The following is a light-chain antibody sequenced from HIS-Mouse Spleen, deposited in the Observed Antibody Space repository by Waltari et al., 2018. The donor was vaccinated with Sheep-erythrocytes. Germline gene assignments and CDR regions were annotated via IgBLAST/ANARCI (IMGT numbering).Light chain of an antibody. V-gene: IGLV2-23*01. CDR1: SRYVGSYNL. Sequence: QSALTQPASVSGSPGQSITLSCTGASRYVGSYNLVPWYQQHPGKAPKLMIYEGSKRPSGVSNRFSGSKSGNTASLTISGLQAEDEADYYCCSYAGSSTWVFGGGTKLTVL. CDR2: EGS. CDR3: CSYAGSSTWV. J-gene: IGLJ3*02.